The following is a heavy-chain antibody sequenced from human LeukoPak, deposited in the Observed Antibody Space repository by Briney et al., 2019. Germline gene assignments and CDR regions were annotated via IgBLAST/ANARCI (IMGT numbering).Heavy chain of an antibody. CDR2: IWYGGSNK. D-gene: IGHD5/OR15-5a*01. CDR1: GFTFSSYG. Sequence: GGSLRLSCAASGFTFSSYGMHWVRQAPGKGLEWVAVIWYGGSNKYYADSVKGRFTISRDNSKNTLYLQMNSLRAEDTAVYYCAKSSLRISFAGPFDYWGQGTLVTVSS. CDR3: AKSSLRISFAGPFDY. V-gene: IGHV3-30*02. J-gene: IGHJ4*02.